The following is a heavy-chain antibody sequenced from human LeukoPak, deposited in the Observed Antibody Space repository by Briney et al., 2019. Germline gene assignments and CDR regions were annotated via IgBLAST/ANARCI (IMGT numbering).Heavy chain of an antibody. D-gene: IGHD3-3*01. CDR2: LNHSGST. CDR1: GGSFSGYY. CDR3: ARTKGDFWSGYFSYYYMDV. Sequence: SETLSLTCAVYGGSFSGYYWSWLRQTPERGREWIGELNHSGSTNYNPSLKSRVTISVDTSKNQFSLNLSSVTAADTAVFYCARTKGDFWSGYFSYYYMDVWGKGTTVTVSS. J-gene: IGHJ6*03. V-gene: IGHV4-34*01.